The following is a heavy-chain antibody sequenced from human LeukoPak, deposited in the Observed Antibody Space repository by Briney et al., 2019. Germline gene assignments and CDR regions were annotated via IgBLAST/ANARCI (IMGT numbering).Heavy chain of an antibody. J-gene: IGHJ5*02. Sequence: ASVKVSCKASGYTFTSYGISWVRQAPGQGLEWIGWISAYNGNTNYAQKLQGRVTMTTDTSTSTAYMELRSLRSDDTAVYYCARDYYGSGSLNWFDPWGQGTLVTVSS. D-gene: IGHD3-10*01. CDR2: ISAYNGNT. CDR1: GYTFTSYG. CDR3: ARDYYGSGSLNWFDP. V-gene: IGHV1-18*04.